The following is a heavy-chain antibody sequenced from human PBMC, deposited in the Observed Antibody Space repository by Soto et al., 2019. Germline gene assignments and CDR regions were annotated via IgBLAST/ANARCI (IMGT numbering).Heavy chain of an antibody. D-gene: IGHD6-6*01. V-gene: IGHV3-30-3*01. CDR2: ISYDGGNK. Sequence: QVQLVESGGGVVQPGRSLRLSCAASGFTFSSYAMHWVRQAPGKGLEWVAVISYDGGNKYYADSVKGRFTISRDNSKNTLYLQMNSLRAEDTAVYYCAREESSSSFDYWGQGTLVTVSS. CDR3: AREESSSSFDY. CDR1: GFTFSSYA. J-gene: IGHJ4*02.